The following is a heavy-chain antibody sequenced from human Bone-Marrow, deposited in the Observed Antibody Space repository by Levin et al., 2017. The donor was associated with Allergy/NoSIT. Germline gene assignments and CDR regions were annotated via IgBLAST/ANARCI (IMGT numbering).Heavy chain of an antibody. V-gene: IGHV3-30*18. Sequence: PGGSLRLSCATTGFSFSSYSMHWVRQAPGRGLEWLAVISYVGRNEYYADSVKGRFTISRDNSRNTLYLEMNSLRGEDTAVYYCAKARVSSDFGNLYGVDVWGQGTTVTVSS. CDR1: GFSFSSYS. J-gene: IGHJ6*02. D-gene: IGHD5/OR15-5a*01. CDR3: AKARVSSDFGNLYGVDV. CDR2: ISYVGRNE.